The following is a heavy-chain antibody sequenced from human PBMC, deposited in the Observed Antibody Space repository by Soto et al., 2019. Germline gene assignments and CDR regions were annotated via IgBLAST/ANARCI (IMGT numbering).Heavy chain of an antibody. V-gene: IGHV1-69*13. Sequence: ASVKVSCKASGGTFSSYAISWVRQAPGQGLEWMGGIIPIFGTANYAQKFQGRVTITADESTSTAYMELSSLRSEDTAVYYCARSDVGYSYGPYYYYGMDVWGQGTTVTVSS. J-gene: IGHJ6*02. CDR3: ARSDVGYSYGPYYYYGMDV. CDR1: GGTFSSYA. D-gene: IGHD5-18*01. CDR2: IIPIFGTA.